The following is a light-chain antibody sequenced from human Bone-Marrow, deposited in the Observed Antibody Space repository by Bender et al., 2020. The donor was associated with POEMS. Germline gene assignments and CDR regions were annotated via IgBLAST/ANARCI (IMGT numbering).Light chain of an antibody. V-gene: IGLV1-44*01. Sequence: QSVLTQPPSASGTPGQRVTISCSGGSSNIGAHAVNRYQHLPGTAPKLLIYSSHRRPSEVPDRFSGSRSGTSAALAISGLQSEDEADYYCAVWDDSLNGRVFGGGTKLTVL. J-gene: IGLJ3*02. CDR1: SSNIGAHA. CDR2: SSH. CDR3: AVWDDSLNGRV.